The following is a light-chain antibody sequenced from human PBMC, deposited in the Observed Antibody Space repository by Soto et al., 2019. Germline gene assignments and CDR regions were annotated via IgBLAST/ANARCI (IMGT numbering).Light chain of an antibody. J-gene: IGLJ2*01. Sequence: NFMLTQPHSVSESPGKTVTISCTRSSGTIVSNFVQWFQQRPGSVPTAVIFEDDQRPSGVPDRFSGSIDSSSNSASLTVSGLETEDEADCYCQSYDSSNVVFGGGTKVTVL. CDR3: QSYDSSNVV. V-gene: IGLV6-57*04. CDR1: SGTIVSNF. CDR2: EDD.